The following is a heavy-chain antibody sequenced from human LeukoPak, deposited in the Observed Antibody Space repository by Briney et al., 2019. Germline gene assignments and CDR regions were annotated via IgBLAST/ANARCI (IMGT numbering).Heavy chain of an antibody. CDR3: ASEGIIAVGAAFDI. D-gene: IGHD2-15*01. CDR1: GYSFTNNW. J-gene: IGHJ3*02. Sequence: GESLEISFQGSGYSFTNNWIGWVRQMPGKGLEWMGIIYPADSDTRYSPSFQGQVTISADKSISTAYLQWSSLKASDTAMYYCASEGIIAVGAAFDIWGQGTLVTVSS. V-gene: IGHV5-51*01. CDR2: IYPADSDT.